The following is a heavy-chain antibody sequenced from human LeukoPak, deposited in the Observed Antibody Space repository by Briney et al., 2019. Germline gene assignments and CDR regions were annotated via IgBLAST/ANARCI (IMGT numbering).Heavy chain of an antibody. D-gene: IGHD6-13*01. Sequence: GAPLRLSCAASGFTFSSYAMSWVRQAPGKGLEWVSAISGSGGSTYYADSVKGRFTISRDNSKNTLYLQMNSLRAEDTAVYYCAKDSDSSSWPPSIDYWGQGTLVTVSS. CDR3: AKDSDSSSWPPSIDY. V-gene: IGHV3-23*01. J-gene: IGHJ4*02. CDR1: GFTFSSYA. CDR2: ISGSGGST.